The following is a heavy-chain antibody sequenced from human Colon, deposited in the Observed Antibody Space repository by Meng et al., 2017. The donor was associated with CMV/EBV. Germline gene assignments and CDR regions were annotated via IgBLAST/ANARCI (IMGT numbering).Heavy chain of an antibody. CDR1: GGCFSGYC. V-gene: IGHV4-34*01. CDR3: ARGLYGSGRHQIDY. CDR2: INHSGST. D-gene: IGHD3-10*01. Sequence: GAGLCGPPVSLSLPHAVYGGCFSGYCWSRFRPAPGKGLESVGEINHSGSTNYNPSLKSRVTISVDTSKNQFFLKLSSVTAADTAVYYCARGLYGSGRHQIDYWGQGTLVTVSS. J-gene: IGHJ4*02.